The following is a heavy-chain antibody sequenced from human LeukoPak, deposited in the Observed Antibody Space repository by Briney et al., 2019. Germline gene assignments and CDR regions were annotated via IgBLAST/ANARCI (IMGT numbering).Heavy chain of an antibody. Sequence: SETLSLTCTASAGSITNFYSNWIPQPPPKGLEWIGRIYSSGITNYDPSLKSRVAMSVDTSKNQFSLNLYSVTAADTAVYYCARGHYDTPWDWGQGTLITVSS. CDR1: AGSITNFY. D-gene: IGHD3-9*01. CDR2: IYSSGIT. CDR3: ARGHYDTPWD. V-gene: IGHV4-4*07. J-gene: IGHJ4*02.